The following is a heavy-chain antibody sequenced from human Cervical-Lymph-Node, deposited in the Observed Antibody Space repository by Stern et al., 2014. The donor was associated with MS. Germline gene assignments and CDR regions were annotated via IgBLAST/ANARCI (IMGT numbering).Heavy chain of an antibody. CDR1: GHPISGFA. CDR3: ATDRGVK. Sequence: QVQLEESGAEVKKPGASVTVSCNVSGHPISGFAMHWLRQLPPRGLGWKGKFGPEDGEKVYSKPFLDRLSITSEDTPSTPYMTLTALRSEDTAVYYCATDRGVKWGPGTLVTVSS. J-gene: IGHJ4*02. CDR2: FGPEDGEK. D-gene: IGHD3-10*01. V-gene: IGHV1-24*01.